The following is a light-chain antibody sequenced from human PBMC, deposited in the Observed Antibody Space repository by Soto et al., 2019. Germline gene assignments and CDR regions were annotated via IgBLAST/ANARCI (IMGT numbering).Light chain of an antibody. Sequence: IGLAHSPGTLSLSPLESASLSCRSSQSVSSSFLAWYQQKAGQAPRLLIYGASRRATGIPDRFSGSGSGTDFTLTISRLEPEDFVVYYCQQYNNWPRTFGQGTKVDIK. V-gene: IGKV3-20*01. J-gene: IGKJ1*01. CDR2: GAS. CDR3: QQYNNWPRT. CDR1: QSVSSSF.